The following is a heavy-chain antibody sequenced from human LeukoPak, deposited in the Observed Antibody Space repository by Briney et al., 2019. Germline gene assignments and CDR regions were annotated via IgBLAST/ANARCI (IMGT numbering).Heavy chain of an antibody. J-gene: IGHJ3*02. CDR3: ARDGAGGGGAFDI. Sequence: ASVKVSCKASGYTFTSYGISWVRQAPGQGLEWMGWINPNSGGTNYAQKFQGRVTMTRDTSISTAYMELSRLRSDDTAVYYCARDGAGGGGAFDIWGQGTMVTVSS. D-gene: IGHD3-16*01. CDR2: INPNSGGT. V-gene: IGHV1-2*02. CDR1: GYTFTSYG.